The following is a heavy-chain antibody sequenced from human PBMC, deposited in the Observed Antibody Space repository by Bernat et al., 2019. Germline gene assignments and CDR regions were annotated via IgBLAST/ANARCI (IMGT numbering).Heavy chain of an antibody. J-gene: IGHJ4*02. CDR3: ARVSKMGREVIKPRSPFHF. CDR1: GGSISSNNW. Sequence: QVQLRESGPGLVKPSGTLSLTCAVSGGSISSNNWWSWVRQPPGKGLEWIGEVYQSGSSNYNPPLESRITILVDRSKNHLSLKPHSVTAAHPAICYCARVSKMGREVIKPRSPFHFWGRETPVTVSS. CDR2: VYQSGSS. V-gene: IGHV4-4*02. D-gene: IGHD3-10*01.